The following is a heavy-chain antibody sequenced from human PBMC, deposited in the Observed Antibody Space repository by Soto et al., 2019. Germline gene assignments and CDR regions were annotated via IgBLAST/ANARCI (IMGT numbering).Heavy chain of an antibody. V-gene: IGHV1-18*04. J-gene: IGHJ4*02. CDR2: ISGYNGDT. D-gene: IGHD3-22*01. CDR3: GRSNYYDSLDH. Sequence: VASVKVSCKASGYTFTGYGISWMRQAPGQGLEWMGRISGYNGDTNYAPKVQGRVTMTSDKSTSTAYMELRSLTSDDTAVYYCGRSNYYDSLDHWGQGTLVTVSS. CDR1: GYTFTGYG.